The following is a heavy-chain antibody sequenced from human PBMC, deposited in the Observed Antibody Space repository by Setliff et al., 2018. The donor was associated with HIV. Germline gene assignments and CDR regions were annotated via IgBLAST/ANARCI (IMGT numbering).Heavy chain of an antibody. V-gene: IGHV4-4*08. CDR2: IYTSGP. CDR3: ARASSDIPGVDSNYFDD. CDR1: GGSISTYF. D-gene: IGHD2-2*01. J-gene: IGHJ4*02. Sequence: LSLTCTVSGGSISTYFWSWVRQTPGKGLEWIGRIYTSGPRYNPSLENRVTISVDTSKSQFFLMLSSVTAADTAVYYCARASSDIPGVDSNYFDDWGQGTLVTVSS.